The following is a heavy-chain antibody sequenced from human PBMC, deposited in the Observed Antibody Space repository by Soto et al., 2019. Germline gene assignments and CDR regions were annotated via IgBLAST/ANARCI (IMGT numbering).Heavy chain of an antibody. CDR3: ARGSIAVAHYCYGMDV. J-gene: IGHJ6*02. CDR1: GYTFTSYY. CDR2: INPSGGRT. Sequence: ASVKVSCKASGYTFTSYYMHWVPQAPGQGLEWMGIINPSGGRTRYAQKFQGRVTMTRDTSTSTVYMELSNLRSEDTAVYYCARGSIAVAHYCYGMDVWGQGTTVTVSS. V-gene: IGHV1-46*01. D-gene: IGHD6-19*01.